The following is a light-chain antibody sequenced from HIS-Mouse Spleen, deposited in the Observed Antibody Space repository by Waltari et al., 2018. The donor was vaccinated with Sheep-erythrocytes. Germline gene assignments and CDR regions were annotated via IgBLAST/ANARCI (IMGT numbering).Light chain of an antibody. CDR1: SSDVGGYNY. J-gene: IGLJ1*01. CDR2: DVS. Sequence: QSALTQPRSVSGSPGQSVTISCTGTSSDVGGYNYVSWYQQHPGKAPKLMIYDVSTRPSGVPERFSGSKSGNTASLTISGLQAEDEADYYCCSYAGSYNHVFATGTKVTVL. CDR3: CSYAGSYNHV. V-gene: IGLV2-11*01.